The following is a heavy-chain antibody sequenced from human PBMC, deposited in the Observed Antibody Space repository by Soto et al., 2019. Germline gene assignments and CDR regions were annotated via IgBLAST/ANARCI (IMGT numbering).Heavy chain of an antibody. Sequence: GSLRLSCAASGFSFSTYAMHWVRQAPGKGLEYVSAISSNGGSTYYANSVKGRFTISRDNSKNTLYLQMGSLRAEDMAVYYCVRDYPPIGWNYYYDVWGRGTLVTVSS. CDR1: GFSFSTYA. CDR2: ISSNGGST. D-gene: IGHD1-7*01. V-gene: IGHV3-64*01. J-gene: IGHJ2*01. CDR3: VRDYPPIGWNYYYDV.